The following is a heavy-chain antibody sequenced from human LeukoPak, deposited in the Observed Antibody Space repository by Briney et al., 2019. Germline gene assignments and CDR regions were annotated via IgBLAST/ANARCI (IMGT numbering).Heavy chain of an antibody. CDR1: GGSISSGGYS. Sequence: SQTLSLTCAVSGGSISSGGYSWSWIRQPPGKGLEWIGYIYHNGSTYYNPSLKSRVTISVDRSKNLFSLKLSSVTAADTAVYYCARSPPAYDSSGYYIYYFDYWGQGTLVTVSS. J-gene: IGHJ4*02. CDR3: ARSPPAYDSSGYYIYYFDY. V-gene: IGHV4-30-2*01. CDR2: IYHNGST. D-gene: IGHD3-22*01.